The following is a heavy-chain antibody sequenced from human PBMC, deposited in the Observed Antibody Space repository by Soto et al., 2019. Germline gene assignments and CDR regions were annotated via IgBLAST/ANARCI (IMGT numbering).Heavy chain of an antibody. CDR2: IYWDDDK. J-gene: IGHJ4*02. CDR3: ARIYCSGGSCYGNYFDY. CDR1: GFSLSTSGVG. V-gene: IGHV2-5*02. Sequence: QITLKESGPTLVKPTQTLTLTCTFSGFSLSTSGVGVGWIRQSPGKALEWLALIYWDDDKGYSPSLKRRLTITKDSSKNQVVLTMTDMDPVDKATYYCARIYCSGGSCYGNYFDYWGQGTLVTVSS. D-gene: IGHD2-15*01.